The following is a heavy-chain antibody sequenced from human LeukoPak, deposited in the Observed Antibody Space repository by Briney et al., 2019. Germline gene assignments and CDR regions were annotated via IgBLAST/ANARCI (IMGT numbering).Heavy chain of an antibody. CDR2: IHHSGRT. D-gene: IGHD3-3*01. CDR3: ARDHLANLASRLFDP. CDR1: GYSISSDYY. Sequence: PSETLSLTCTVSGYSISSDYYWGWIRQPPGKGLEWIGSIHHSGRTYYNPSLKSRVTISVDTSKNQFSLKLSSVTAADTAVYCCARDHLANLASRLFDPWGQGTLVTVSS. J-gene: IGHJ5*02. V-gene: IGHV4-38-2*02.